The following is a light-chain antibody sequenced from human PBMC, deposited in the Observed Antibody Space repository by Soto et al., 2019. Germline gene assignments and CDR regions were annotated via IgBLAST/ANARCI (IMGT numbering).Light chain of an antibody. J-gene: IGKJ4*01. V-gene: IGKV3-20*01. CDR2: GAS. CDR1: QSVSSSY. Sequence: EIVLTQSPGTLSLSPGERATLSCRASQSVSSSYLAWYQQKHGQAPRLLIYGASSRATGIPDRFSGSGSGTDFTLTISRLEPEDCAVYYCQQYGSSPRLTFGGGTKVDIK. CDR3: QQYGSSPRLT.